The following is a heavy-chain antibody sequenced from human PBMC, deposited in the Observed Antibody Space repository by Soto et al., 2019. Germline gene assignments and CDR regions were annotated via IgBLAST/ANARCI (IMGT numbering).Heavy chain of an antibody. CDR1: GFKFDDYA. J-gene: IGHJ3*01. Sequence: DVQLVESGGNLARPGESLRLSCAASGFKFDDYAFHWVRQAPGKGPEWVSGINWNGAYSGYADSVKGRFTISRDNAGNSVLLPMENFGTGDPGLYYCARVHSSGWYVEPYDAWGQGTMVTVSS. CDR2: INWNGAYS. V-gene: IGHV3-9*01. D-gene: IGHD6-19*01. CDR3: ARVHSSGWYVEPYDA.